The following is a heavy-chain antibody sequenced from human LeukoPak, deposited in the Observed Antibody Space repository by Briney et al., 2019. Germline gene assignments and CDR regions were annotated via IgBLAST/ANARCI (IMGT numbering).Heavy chain of an antibody. V-gene: IGHV4-39*07. CDR2: VYYSGST. Sequence: PSETLSLTCSVSGGSISSSHYYWGWIRQPPGEGLQWIGSVYYSGSTYYSPSLKSRVTISVDTSKNQFSLKLSSVTAADTAVYYCAILPATDTYYYDRSGYYRPGVHWGQGTLVSVSS. CDR1: GGSISSSHYY. CDR3: AILPATDTYYYDRSGYYRPGVH. J-gene: IGHJ4*02. D-gene: IGHD3-22*01.